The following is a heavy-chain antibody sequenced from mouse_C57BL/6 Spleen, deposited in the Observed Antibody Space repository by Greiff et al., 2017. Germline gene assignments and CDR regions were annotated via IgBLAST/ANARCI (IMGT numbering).Heavy chain of an antibody. D-gene: IGHD1-1*01. CDR3: ARQGGSSYGYFDV. CDR1: GYTFTSYW. CDR2: IDPSDSYT. Sequence: QVQLQQPGAELVMPGASVKLSCKASGYTFTSYWMHWVKQRPGQGLEWIGEIDPSDSYTNYNQKFKGQSTLTVDKSSSTAYMQLSSLTAEDSAVYCCARQGGSSYGYFDVWGTGTTVTVSS. J-gene: IGHJ1*03. V-gene: IGHV1-69*01.